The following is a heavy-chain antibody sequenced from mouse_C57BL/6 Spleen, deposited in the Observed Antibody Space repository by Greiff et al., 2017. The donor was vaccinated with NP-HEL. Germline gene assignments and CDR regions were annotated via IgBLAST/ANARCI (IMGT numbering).Heavy chain of an antibody. D-gene: IGHD2-5*01. J-gene: IGHJ3*01. V-gene: IGHV1-76*01. CDR3: ARSDYSNPFAY. Sequence: QVQLQQSGAELVRPGASVKLSCKASGYTFTDYYINWVKQRPGQGLEWIARIYPGSGNTYYNEKFKGKATLTAEKSSSTAYMQLSSLTSEDSAVYFCARSDYSNPFAYWGQGTLVTVSA. CDR2: IYPGSGNT. CDR1: GYTFTDYY.